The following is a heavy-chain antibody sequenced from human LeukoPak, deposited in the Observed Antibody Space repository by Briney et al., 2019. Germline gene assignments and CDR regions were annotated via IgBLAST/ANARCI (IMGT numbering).Heavy chain of an antibody. Sequence: SETLSLTCTVSGGSISSYYWSWIRQPPGKGLEWIGYIFYSGSTNYNPSLKSRVTISVDTSKNQFSLKLSSVTAADTAVYYCARSGYSYGFPYYYMDVWGKGTTVTVSS. CDR3: ARSGYSYGFPYYYMDV. D-gene: IGHD5-18*01. CDR1: GGSISSYY. V-gene: IGHV4-59*01. CDR2: IFYSGST. J-gene: IGHJ6*03.